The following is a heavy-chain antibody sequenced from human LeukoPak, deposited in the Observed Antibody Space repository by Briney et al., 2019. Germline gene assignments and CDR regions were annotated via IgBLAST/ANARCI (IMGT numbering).Heavy chain of an antibody. CDR2: INHSGST. Sequence: SETLSLTCAVYGGSFSGYYWSWIRQPPGKGLEWIGEINHSGSTNYNPSLKSRVTISVDTSKNQFSLKLSSVTAADTAVYYCARVPGGAVANTHFDYWGQGTLVTASS. CDR3: ARVPGGAVANTHFDY. V-gene: IGHV4-34*01. D-gene: IGHD6-19*01. CDR1: GGSFSGYY. J-gene: IGHJ4*02.